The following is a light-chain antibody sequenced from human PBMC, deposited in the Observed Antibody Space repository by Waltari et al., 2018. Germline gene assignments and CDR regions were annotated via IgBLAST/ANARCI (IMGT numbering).Light chain of an antibody. J-gene: IGKJ4*02. CDR1: QSVTNDH. CDR2: DAS. CDR3: QQYGTPPHT. V-gene: IGKV3-20*01. Sequence: EIVLTQPPGTLSLSPGERATLSCRASQSVTNDHFAWYQQKPGQAPRFLMYDASTRATGVPDRFSGSGSGTDFTLTISRVEPEDFAMYYCQQYGTPPHTFSGGTKVEF.